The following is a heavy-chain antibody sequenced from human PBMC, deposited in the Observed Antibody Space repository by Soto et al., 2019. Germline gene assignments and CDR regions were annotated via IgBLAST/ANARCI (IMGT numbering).Heavy chain of an antibody. CDR1: GGTFSSYA. CDR2: IIPIFGTA. Sequence: QVQLVQSGAEVKKPGSSVKVSCKASGGTFSSYAISWVRQAPGQGLEWMGGIIPIFGTANYAQKFQGRVTITADESTSTAYMELSSLRSEDTAVYYCARGPYYYGSSGYYGGGDVWGQGTTVTVSS. CDR3: ARGPYYYGSSGYYGGGDV. V-gene: IGHV1-69*01. D-gene: IGHD3-22*01. J-gene: IGHJ6*02.